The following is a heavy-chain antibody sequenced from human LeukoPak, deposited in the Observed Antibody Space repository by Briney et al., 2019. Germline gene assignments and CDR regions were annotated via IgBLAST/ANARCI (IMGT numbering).Heavy chain of an antibody. J-gene: IGHJ4*02. CDR1: GYSFTSYW. V-gene: IGHV5-10-1*01. Sequence: RGESLKISCKGSGYSFTSYWISWVRQMPGKGLEWMGRIDPSDSYTNYSPSFQGHVTISADKPISTAYLQWSSLKASDTAMYYCARHRMPGIAVAASDYWGQGTLVTVSS. CDR3: ARHRMPGIAVAASDY. D-gene: IGHD6-19*01. CDR2: IDPSDSYT.